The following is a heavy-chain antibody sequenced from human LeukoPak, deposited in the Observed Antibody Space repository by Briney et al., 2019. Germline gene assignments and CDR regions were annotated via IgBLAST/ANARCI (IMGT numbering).Heavy chain of an antibody. V-gene: IGHV3-23*01. D-gene: IGHD2-15*01. CDR2: ISGSGGST. J-gene: IGHJ4*02. CDR1: GFTFSSCA. Sequence: GGSLRLSCAASGFTFSSCALTWVRQPPGKGLEWVSAISGSGGSTYYADSVKGRFTISRDNSKNTLYVQMNSLRADDTAVYYCAKRYCSGGSCYGFCDYWGQGTLVTVSS. CDR3: AKRYCSGGSCYGFCDY.